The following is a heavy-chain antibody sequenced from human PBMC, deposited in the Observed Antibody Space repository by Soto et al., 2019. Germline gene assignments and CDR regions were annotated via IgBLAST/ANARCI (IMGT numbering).Heavy chain of an antibody. CDR3: ARQGDYEFDY. V-gene: IGHV5-10-1*01. Sequence: SGESLKISCKGSGYSFTPYWISWVRQMPGKGLELMGRIDPSDSYTNYSPSFQGHVTLSADKSISTAYLQWSSLKASDTAMYYCARQGDYEFDYWGQGTLVTVSS. CDR2: IDPSDSYT. CDR1: GYSFTPYW. D-gene: IGHD4-17*01. J-gene: IGHJ4*02.